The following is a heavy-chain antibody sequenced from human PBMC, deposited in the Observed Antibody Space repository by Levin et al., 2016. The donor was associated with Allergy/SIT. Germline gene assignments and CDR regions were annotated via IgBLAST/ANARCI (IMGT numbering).Heavy chain of an antibody. D-gene: IGHD3-3*01. J-gene: IGHJ6*03. Sequence: PGKGLEWIGYIYYSGSTYYNPSLKSRVTISVDTSKNQFSLKLSSVTAADTAVYYCARLWGDFWSGYFYYYYMDVWGKGTTVTVSS. CDR2: IYYSGST. V-gene: IGHV4-30-4*01. CDR3: ARLWGDFWSGYFYYYYMDV.